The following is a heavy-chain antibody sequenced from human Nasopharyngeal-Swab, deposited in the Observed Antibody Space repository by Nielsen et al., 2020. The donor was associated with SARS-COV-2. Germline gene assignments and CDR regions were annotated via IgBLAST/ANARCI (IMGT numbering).Heavy chain of an antibody. D-gene: IGHD2-8*01. V-gene: IGHV3-13*01. Sequence: GGSLRLSCAASGFTFSSYDMHWVRQATGKGLEWVSAIGTAGDTYYPGSVKGRFTISRDNSKNTLYLQMNSLRAEDTAVYYCAKDGNARNYYYGMDVWGQGTTVTVSS. CDR1: GFTFSSYD. J-gene: IGHJ6*02. CDR2: IGTAGDT. CDR3: AKDGNARNYYYGMDV.